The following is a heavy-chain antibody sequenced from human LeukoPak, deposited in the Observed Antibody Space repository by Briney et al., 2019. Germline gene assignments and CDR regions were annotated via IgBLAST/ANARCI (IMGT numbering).Heavy chain of an antibody. CDR1: GFTFDEYA. J-gene: IGHJ4*02. V-gene: IGHV3-9*01. CDR2: ISWNSGSI. D-gene: IGHD6-19*01. CDR3: AKAPTRGWYGLVDY. Sequence: SGGSLRLSCAASGFTFDEYAMHWVRHAPGKGLDWVQGISWNSGSIGYADSVKGRFTISRDNAKNSLYLQMNSLRAEDTALYYCAKAPTRGWYGLVDYWGQGTLVTVSS.